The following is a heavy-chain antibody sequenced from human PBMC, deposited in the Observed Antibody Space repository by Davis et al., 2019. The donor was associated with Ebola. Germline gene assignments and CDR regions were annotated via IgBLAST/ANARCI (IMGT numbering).Heavy chain of an antibody. CDR2: IKSKTDGGTT. D-gene: IGHD2-2*01. CDR3: TTDPRGGSTTDY. J-gene: IGHJ4*02. Sequence: GESLKISCAASGFTFSNAWMSWVRHAPGKGLEWVGRIKSKTDGGTTDYAAPVKGRFTISRDDSKNTLYLQMNSLKTEDTAVYYCTTDPRGGSTTDYWGQGTLVTVSS. V-gene: IGHV3-15*01. CDR1: GFTFSNAW.